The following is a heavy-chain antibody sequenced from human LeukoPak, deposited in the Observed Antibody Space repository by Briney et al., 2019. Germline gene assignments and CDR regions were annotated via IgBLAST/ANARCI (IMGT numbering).Heavy chain of an antibody. Sequence: GASVKVSCKASGGTFSSYAISWVRQAPGQGLEWMGGIIPIFGTANYAQKFQGRVTITADESTSTAYMELSSLRSEDTAVHYCARGVIAVAGHNWFDPWGQGTLVTVSS. CDR2: IIPIFGTA. V-gene: IGHV1-69*01. D-gene: IGHD6-19*01. CDR1: GGTFSSYA. J-gene: IGHJ5*02. CDR3: ARGVIAVAGHNWFDP.